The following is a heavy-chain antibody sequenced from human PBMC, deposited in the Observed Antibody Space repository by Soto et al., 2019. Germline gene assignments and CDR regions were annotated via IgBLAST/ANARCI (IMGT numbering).Heavy chain of an antibody. CDR3: ARDRQWEPLLY. Sequence: QVQLVQSGSEVKKPGASVRVTCKASGYTFRNYGISWVREAPGQGLEWMGWVSAYNRNSNYAQKFEDRVIMTADTATSTAYLELRGLRSDNTAMYYCARDRQWEPLLYWGQGTLVTVSS. CDR2: VSAYNRNS. D-gene: IGHD1-26*01. V-gene: IGHV1-18*01. J-gene: IGHJ4*02. CDR1: GYTFRNYG.